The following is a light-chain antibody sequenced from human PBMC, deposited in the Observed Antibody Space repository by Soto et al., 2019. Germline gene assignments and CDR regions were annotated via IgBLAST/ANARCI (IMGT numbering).Light chain of an antibody. CDR3: CSYAGSYTYVL. CDR2: DVS. V-gene: IGLV2-11*01. J-gene: IGLJ2*01. CDR1: SSDVGNYNY. Sequence: QSALTQPRSVSGSPGQSVTISCTGTSSDVGNYNYVSWYQQHPGKAPELMIYDVSKRPSGVPDRFSGSKSGDTASLTISGLQAEDEADYYCCSYAGSYTYVLFGGGTKLTVL.